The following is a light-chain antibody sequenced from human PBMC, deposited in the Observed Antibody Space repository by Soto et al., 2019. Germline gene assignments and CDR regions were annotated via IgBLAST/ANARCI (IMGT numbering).Light chain of an antibody. CDR1: QSVSSRS. Sequence: EIVLTQSPGTLSLSPGERATLSCRASQSVSSRSLAWYQQKPGQAPRLLIYGASTRATGIPARFSGSGSGTEFTLTIDSLQSDDFAVYLCQQYRNWPLTFGGGTKVDIK. CDR2: GAS. V-gene: IGKV3-15*01. J-gene: IGKJ4*01. CDR3: QQYRNWPLT.